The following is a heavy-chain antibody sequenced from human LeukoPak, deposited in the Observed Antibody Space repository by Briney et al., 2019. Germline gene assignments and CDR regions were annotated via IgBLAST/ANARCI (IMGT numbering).Heavy chain of an antibody. CDR2: ISGSGGST. J-gene: IGHJ4*02. CDR1: GVTFSSYV. D-gene: IGHD2-21*02. V-gene: IGHV3-23*01. Sequence: GGSLRLSCEASGVTFSSYVMSWVRQAPGKGLEWVSAISGSGGSTYYADSVKGRFTISRDNSKNTLYLQMNSLRAEDTAVYYCAKELIAVVTPRGGFDYWGQGTLVTVSS. CDR3: AKELIAVVTPRGGFDY.